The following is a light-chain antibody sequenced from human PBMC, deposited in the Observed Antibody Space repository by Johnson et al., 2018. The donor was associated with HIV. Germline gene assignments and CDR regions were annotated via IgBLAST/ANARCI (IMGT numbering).Light chain of an antibody. CDR3: GTWDSSLSAVV. V-gene: IGLV1-51*02. CDR1: SSNIGNNY. Sequence: QSVLTQPPSVSAAPGQKVTISCSGSSSNIGNNYVSWYQQLPGTAPKLLIYENNKRPSGIPDRFSGSKSGTSATLGITGLQTGDAADYYCGTWDSSLSAVVLGTGTKVTVL. CDR2: ENN. J-gene: IGLJ1*01.